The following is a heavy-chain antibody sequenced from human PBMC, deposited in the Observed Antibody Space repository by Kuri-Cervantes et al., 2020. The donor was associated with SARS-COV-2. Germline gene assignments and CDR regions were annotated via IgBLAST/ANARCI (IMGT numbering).Heavy chain of an antibody. V-gene: IGHV3-20*01. CDR2: INWNGGST. Sequence: GESLKISCEASGFTFDDYGMSWVRQAPGKGLEWVSGINWNGGSTGYADSVKGRFTISRDNAKNFLYLQMNCLKAEDTALYHCATDNHYGFGSGYYTEWFDYWGQGTLVTVSS. CDR3: ATDNHYGFGSGYYTEWFDY. CDR1: GFTFDDYG. D-gene: IGHD3-3*01. J-gene: IGHJ4*02.